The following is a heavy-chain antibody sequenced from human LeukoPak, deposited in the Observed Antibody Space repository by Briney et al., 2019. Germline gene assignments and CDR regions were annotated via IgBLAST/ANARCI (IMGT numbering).Heavy chain of an antibody. Sequence: LGASLRLSCAASGFSFSSYSFNWVRQAPGKGLEWVSSINTVSSYIYYADSLKGRFTISRDNAKNSVYLQMDSLRAEDSAVYYCARLRRNTDSSGFFYYYDYWGQGTLVTVS. CDR2: INTVSSYI. V-gene: IGHV3-21*06. CDR1: GFSFSSYS. D-gene: IGHD3-22*01. CDR3: ARLRRNTDSSGFFYYYDY. J-gene: IGHJ4*02.